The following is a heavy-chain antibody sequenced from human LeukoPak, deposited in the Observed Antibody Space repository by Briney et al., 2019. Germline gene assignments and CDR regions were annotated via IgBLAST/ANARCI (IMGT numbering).Heavy chain of an antibody. CDR2: IIPILGIA. CDR1: GGTFSSYA. Sequence: SVKVSCKASGGTFSSYAISWVRQAPGQGLEWMGRIIPILGIANYAQKFQGRVTITADKSTSTAYMELSSLRSEDTAVYYCARGAGSYYHDPLDYWGQGTLVTVSS. J-gene: IGHJ4*02. V-gene: IGHV1-69*04. CDR3: ARGAGSYYHDPLDY. D-gene: IGHD3-10*01.